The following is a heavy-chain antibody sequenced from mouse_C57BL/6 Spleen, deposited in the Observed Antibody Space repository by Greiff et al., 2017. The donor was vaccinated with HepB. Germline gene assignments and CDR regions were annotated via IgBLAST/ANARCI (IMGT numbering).Heavy chain of an antibody. V-gene: IGHV1-53*01. CDR3: ARRGANWDDWFAY. J-gene: IGHJ3*01. D-gene: IGHD4-1*01. CDR2: INPSYGGT. Sequence: QVQLKQPGTELVKPGASVKLSCKASGYTFTSYWMHWVKQRPGQGLEWIGNINPSYGGTNYNEKFKSKATLTVDKSSSTAYMQLSSLTSEDSAVYYCARRGANWDDWFAYWGQGTLVTVSA. CDR1: GYTFTSYW.